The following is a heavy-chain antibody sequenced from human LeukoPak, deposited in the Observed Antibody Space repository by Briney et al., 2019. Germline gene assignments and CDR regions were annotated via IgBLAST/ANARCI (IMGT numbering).Heavy chain of an antibody. CDR1: GFIFSSYG. J-gene: IGHJ4*02. CDR3: ARDRDSKYYDFWSGAPLDY. D-gene: IGHD3-3*01. CDR2: LRSDGSHK. Sequence: GGSLRLSCAASGFIFSSYGMHWVRQAPGKGLEWVAFLRSDGSHKCYADSVKGRFTISRDNSKNMVWLQMNSLRAEDTAVYYCARDRDSKYYDFWSGAPLDYWGQGTLVTVSS. V-gene: IGHV3-30*02.